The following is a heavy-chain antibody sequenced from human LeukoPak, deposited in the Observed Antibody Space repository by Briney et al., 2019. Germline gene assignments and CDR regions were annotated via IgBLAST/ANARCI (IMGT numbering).Heavy chain of an antibody. Sequence: ASVKVSCKASGYSFADYYIHWVRQAPGQGLEWMGWINPNTGGTNYAQKFQGRVTMTRDTSISTAYMELSRLRFDDTAVYYCAREDLAISNYYYYYYMDVWGKGTTVTVSS. J-gene: IGHJ6*03. CDR1: GYSFADYY. V-gene: IGHV1-2*02. CDR2: INPNTGGT. D-gene: IGHD2-21*01. CDR3: AREDLAISNYYYYYYMDV.